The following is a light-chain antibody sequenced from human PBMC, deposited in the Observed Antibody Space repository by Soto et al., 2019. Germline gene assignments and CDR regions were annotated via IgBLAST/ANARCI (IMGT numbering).Light chain of an antibody. Sequence: DIVVTQSPDSLAVSLGERATINCKSSQSVLYSSNNKNYLAWYQQKQGQPPKLLIYWGSTRDSGVPDRFSGIGSGTEVTYTSSSMQAAGVAVYYCQECYRPWTFGQGTKVEIK. CDR3: QECYRPWT. CDR1: QSVLYSSNNKNY. J-gene: IGKJ1*01. V-gene: IGKV4-1*01. CDR2: WGS.